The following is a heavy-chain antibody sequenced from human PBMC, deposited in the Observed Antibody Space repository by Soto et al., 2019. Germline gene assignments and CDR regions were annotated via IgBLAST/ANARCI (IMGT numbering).Heavy chain of an antibody. CDR3: GRGRSGELVVFY. J-gene: IGHJ4*02. CDR1: GYTFTGYY. Sequence: VQLVQSGAEVKKSGASVKVSCKASGYTFTGYYIHWVRQAPGQGLEWMGEISPNSGVTKYAQKFQGRVTMTRDTSISTVYLELSNLSPDDTAVYYCGRGRSGELVVFYWGQGTLVTVYS. CDR2: ISPNSGVT. V-gene: IGHV1-2*02. D-gene: IGHD1-7*01.